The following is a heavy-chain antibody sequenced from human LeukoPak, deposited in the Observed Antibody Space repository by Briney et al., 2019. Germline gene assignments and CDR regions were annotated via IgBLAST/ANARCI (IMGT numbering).Heavy chain of an antibody. V-gene: IGHV1-2*04. D-gene: IGHD1-1*01. J-gene: IGHJ6*02. CDR1: GYTFTGYY. CDR2: INPNSGGT. CDR3: ARGGRVQLRYYYYYGMDV. Sequence: ASVKVSCKASGYTFTGYYMHWVRQAPGQGLEWMGWINPNSGGTNYAQKFQGWVTMTRDTSISTAYMELSRLRSDDTAVYYCARGGRVQLRYYYYYGMDVWVQGTTVAVSS.